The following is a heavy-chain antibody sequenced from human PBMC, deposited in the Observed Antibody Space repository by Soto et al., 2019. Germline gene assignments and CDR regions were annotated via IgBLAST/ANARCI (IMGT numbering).Heavy chain of an antibody. CDR3: ARENGDYIDAFDI. J-gene: IGHJ3*02. CDR2: IYSGGST. Sequence: PGGSLRLSCAASGFTVSSNYMSWVRQAPGKGLEWVSVIYSGGSTYYADSVKGRFTISRHNSKNTLYLQMNSLRAEDTAVYYCARENGDYIDAFDIWGQGTMVTVSS. D-gene: IGHD4-17*01. CDR1: GFTVSSNY. V-gene: IGHV3-53*04.